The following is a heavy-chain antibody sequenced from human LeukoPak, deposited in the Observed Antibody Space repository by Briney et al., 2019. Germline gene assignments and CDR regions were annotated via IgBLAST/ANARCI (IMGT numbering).Heavy chain of an antibody. D-gene: IGHD6-19*01. CDR3: ARDREGIAVADSCDI. CDR2: LSHDGTNK. Sequence: GGPLRLSCAASGFTFSSYGMHWVRQAPGKGLECVAVLSHDGTNKYYADSVKGRFTISRDNSKNTLYLQMNSLRPEDTAVYYCARDREGIAVADSCDIWGQGTMVTVSS. CDR1: GFTFSSYG. V-gene: IGHV3-30-3*01. J-gene: IGHJ3*02.